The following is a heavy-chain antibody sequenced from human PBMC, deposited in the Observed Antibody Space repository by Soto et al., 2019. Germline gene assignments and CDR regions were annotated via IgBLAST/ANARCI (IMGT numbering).Heavy chain of an antibody. D-gene: IGHD3-3*01. V-gene: IGHV1-69*13. CDR2: IIPIFGTA. J-gene: IGHJ4*02. Sequence: SVKVSCKASGCTFSSYAISCVRQAPGQGLEWMGGIIPIFGTANYAQKFQGRVTITADESTSTAYMELSSLRSEDTAVYYCANGPYDFWSGYLFDYWGQGTLLTVSS. CDR3: ANGPYDFWSGYLFDY. CDR1: GCTFSSYA.